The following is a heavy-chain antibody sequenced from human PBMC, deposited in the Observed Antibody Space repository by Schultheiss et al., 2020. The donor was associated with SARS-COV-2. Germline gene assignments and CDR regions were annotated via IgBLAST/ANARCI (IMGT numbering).Heavy chain of an antibody. D-gene: IGHD3-3*01. CDR1: GFTVSSYG. CDR2: IKQDGSEK. Sequence: GGSLRLSCAASGFTVSSYGMHWVRQAPGKGLEWVANIKQDGSEKYYVDSVKGRFTISRDNAKNSLYLQLDSLRVDDTAVYYCARDLGNFDFWSGPANYFDYWGQGTLVTVSS. J-gene: IGHJ4*02. V-gene: IGHV3-7*01. CDR3: ARDLGNFDFWSGPANYFDY.